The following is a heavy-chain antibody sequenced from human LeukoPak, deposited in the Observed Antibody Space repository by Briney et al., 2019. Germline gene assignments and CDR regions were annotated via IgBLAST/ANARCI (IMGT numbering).Heavy chain of an antibody. CDR1: GFTFSSYW. V-gene: IGHV3-7*03. D-gene: IGHD6-6*01. CDR3: AKAVGVAARPSWFDP. CDR2: IDQDGSEK. J-gene: IGHJ5*02. Sequence: GGSLRLSCAASGFTFSSYWMSWVRQAPGKGLEWVANIDQDGSEKYYVDSVKGRFTISRDNSKNTLYVQMNSLRAEDTAVYYCAKAVGVAARPSWFDPWGQGTLVTVSS.